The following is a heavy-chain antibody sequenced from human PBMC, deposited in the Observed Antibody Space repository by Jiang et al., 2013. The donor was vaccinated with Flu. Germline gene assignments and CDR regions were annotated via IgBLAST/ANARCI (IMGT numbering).Heavy chain of an antibody. Sequence: KGRFTISRDNSKNTLYLQMNSLRGEDTAVYYCAREYGDYYFDYWGQGTLVTVSS. CDR3: AREYGDYYFDY. D-gene: IGHD4-17*01. V-gene: IGHV3-30*07. J-gene: IGHJ4*02.